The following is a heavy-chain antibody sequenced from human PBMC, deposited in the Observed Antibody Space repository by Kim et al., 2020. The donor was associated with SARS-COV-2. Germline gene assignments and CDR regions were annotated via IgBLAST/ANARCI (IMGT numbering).Heavy chain of an antibody. CDR2: ISYDGSNK. D-gene: IGHD2-15*01. J-gene: IGHJ4*02. Sequence: GGSLRLSCAASGFTFSSYGMHWVRQAPGKGLEWVAVISYDGSNKYYADSVKGRFTISRDNSKNTLYLQMNSLRAEDTAVYYCAKERVVAAPFPSGEGFDYWGQGTLVTVSS. CDR3: AKERVVAAPFPSGEGFDY. V-gene: IGHV3-30*18. CDR1: GFTFSSYG.